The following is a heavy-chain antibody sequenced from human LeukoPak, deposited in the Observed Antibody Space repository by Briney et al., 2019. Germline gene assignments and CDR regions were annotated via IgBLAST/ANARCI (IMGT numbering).Heavy chain of an antibody. CDR2: IDHRGSA. Sequence: SETLSLTCAVYGESSSAFFWSWIRQSPGTGLEWIGEIDHRGSATFNPSLQSRLTISVDTSKNQFALRLNSVTAADTGVYYCASRSLGIAAARCFDNWGQGTPVTVS. V-gene: IGHV4-34*01. J-gene: IGHJ4*02. D-gene: IGHD6-6*01. CDR3: ASRSLGIAAARCFDN. CDR1: GESSSAFF.